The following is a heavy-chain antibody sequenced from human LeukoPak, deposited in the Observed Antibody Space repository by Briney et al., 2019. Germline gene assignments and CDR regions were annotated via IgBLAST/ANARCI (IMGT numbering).Heavy chain of an antibody. CDR2: INPNSGGT. CDR3: ARDLRFLEWLFALDY. CDR1: GYTFTGYY. D-gene: IGHD3-3*01. J-gene: IGHJ4*02. Sequence: ASVKVSCKASGYTFTGYYMHWVRQAPGQGLEWMGWINPNSGGTNYAQKFQGRVTMTRDTSISTAYMELSRLRSDDTAVYYCARDLRFLEWLFALDYWGQGTLVTVSS. V-gene: IGHV1-2*02.